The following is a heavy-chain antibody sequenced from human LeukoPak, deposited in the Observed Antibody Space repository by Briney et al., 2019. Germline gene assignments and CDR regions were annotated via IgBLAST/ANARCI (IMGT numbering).Heavy chain of an antibody. CDR3: ARAPTGDLTYYFDY. D-gene: IGHD7-27*01. J-gene: IGHJ4*02. V-gene: IGHV4-38-2*02. CDR2: IYHSGST. CDR1: GGSISTYY. Sequence: PSETLSLTCTVSGGSISTYYWGWIRQPPGKGLEWIGSIYHSGSTYYNPSLKSRVTISVDTSKNQFSLKLSSVTAADTAVYYCARAPTGDLTYYFDYWGQGTLVTVSS.